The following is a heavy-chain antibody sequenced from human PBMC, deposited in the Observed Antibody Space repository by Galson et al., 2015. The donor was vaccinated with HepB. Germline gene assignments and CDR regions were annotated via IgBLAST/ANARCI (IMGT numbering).Heavy chain of an antibody. J-gene: IGHJ6*02. Sequence: SVKVSCKASGYTFTSYAMNWVRQAPGQGLEWMGWINTNTGNPTYAQGFTGRFVFSLDTSVSTAYLQISSLKAEDTAVYYCARALRLGGTVLDEYYYYGMDAWGQGTTVTVSS. CDR3: ARALRLGGTVLDEYYYYGMDA. D-gene: IGHD1-1*01. CDR2: INTNTGNP. V-gene: IGHV7-4-1*02. CDR1: GYTFTSYA.